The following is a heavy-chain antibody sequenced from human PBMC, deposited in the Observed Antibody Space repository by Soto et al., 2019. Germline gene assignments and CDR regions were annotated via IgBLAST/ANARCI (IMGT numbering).Heavy chain of an antibody. CDR3: AREDYYDSSGYRTQHFDY. D-gene: IGHD3-22*01. CDR1: GYTFTSYG. V-gene: IGHV1-18*01. Sequence: QVQLVQSGAEVKKPGASVKVSCKASGYTFTSYGISWVRQAPGQGLEWMGWISAYNGNTNYAQKLQGRVTMTTDTSTRTAYMELRSLRSDDTAVYYCAREDYYDSSGYRTQHFDYWGQGTLVTVSS. J-gene: IGHJ4*02. CDR2: ISAYNGNT.